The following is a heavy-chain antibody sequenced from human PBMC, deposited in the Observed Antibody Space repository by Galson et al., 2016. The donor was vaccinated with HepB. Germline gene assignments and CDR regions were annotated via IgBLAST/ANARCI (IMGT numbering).Heavy chain of an antibody. V-gene: IGHV3-9*01. J-gene: IGHJ4*02. CDR2: MSWNTKSV. CDR1: GFTFYDHA. D-gene: IGHD3-3*01. Sequence: SLRLSCATSGFTFYDHALHWVRQAPGKGLEWVSGMSWNTKSVDYAASVKGRFTISRDNAKNSRYLQMNRLRTEDTALYFCAKGVRRSVRSGWGYFFDFWGQGTLVPVSS. CDR3: AKGVRRSVRSGWGYFFDF.